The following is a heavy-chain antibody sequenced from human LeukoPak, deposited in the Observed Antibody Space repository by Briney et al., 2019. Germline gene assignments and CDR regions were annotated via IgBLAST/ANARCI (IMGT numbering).Heavy chain of an antibody. V-gene: IGHV5-51*01. D-gene: IGHD5-18*01. CDR1: GYSFTSYW. J-gene: IGHJ4*02. CDR2: IDPSDSET. CDR3: ARQTAMGRSGDY. Sequence: GESLKISCQASGYSFTSYWSGWVRQMPGKGLEWMGIIDPSDSETRYTPSFQGQVTISVDKSLTTADLQWNSLKASDTAMYYCARQTAMGRSGDYWGQGTLVTVSS.